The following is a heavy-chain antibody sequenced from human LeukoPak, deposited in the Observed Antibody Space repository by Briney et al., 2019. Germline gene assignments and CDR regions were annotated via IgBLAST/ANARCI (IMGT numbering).Heavy chain of an antibody. V-gene: IGHV3-48*04. CDR3: ARDGWELRANPFDY. Sequence: GSLRLSCAASGFTFSSYSMNWVRQAPGKGLEWVSYTSSSSSTIYYADSVKGRFTISRDNAKNSLYLQMNSLRAEDTAVYYCARDGWELRANPFDYWGQGTLVTVSS. D-gene: IGHD1-26*01. J-gene: IGHJ4*02. CDR2: TSSSSSTI. CDR1: GFTFSSYS.